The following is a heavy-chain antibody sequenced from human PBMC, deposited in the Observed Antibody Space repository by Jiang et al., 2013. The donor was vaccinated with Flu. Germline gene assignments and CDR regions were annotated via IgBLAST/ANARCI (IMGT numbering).Heavy chain of an antibody. J-gene: IGHJ4*02. V-gene: IGHV6-1*01. CDR2: TYFGSKWFT. CDR3: ARGSLAGEFDY. CDR1: GDSVSSTNAV. D-gene: IGHD6-19*01. Sequence: QTLSLTCAISGDSVSSTNAVWNWIRHSPSRGLEWLGRTYFGSKWFTDYAVSVQSRTIINADTSKNQFSPQLHSVTPEDSAAYYCARGSLAGEFDYWGQGILVTVSS.